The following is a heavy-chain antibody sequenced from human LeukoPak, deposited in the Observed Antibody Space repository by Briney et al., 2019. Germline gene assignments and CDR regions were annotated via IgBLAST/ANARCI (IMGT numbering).Heavy chain of an antibody. J-gene: IGHJ6*03. CDR3: TRGSIAYYYMDV. CDR2: YYTGST. D-gene: IGHD3-22*01. V-gene: IGHV4-59*09. Sequence: YYTGSTTYNPSLKSRVTISADTSKNQFSLKLSSVTAADTAVYYCTRGSIAYYYMDVWGKGTTVTISS.